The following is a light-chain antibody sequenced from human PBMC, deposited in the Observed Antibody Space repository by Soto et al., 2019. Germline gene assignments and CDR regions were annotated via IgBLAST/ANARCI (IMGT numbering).Light chain of an antibody. Sequence: DIQMTQSPSSLSASVGDRVTITCRASQGISNYIAWYQQKPGKVPKLLIYGASTLQAGVPSRFSGSGSGTDFTLTISSLQPEDVATYSCQSYSSAFPTFGQGTKVEIK. CDR1: QGISNY. CDR2: GAS. V-gene: IGKV1-27*01. J-gene: IGKJ1*01. CDR3: QSYSSAFPT.